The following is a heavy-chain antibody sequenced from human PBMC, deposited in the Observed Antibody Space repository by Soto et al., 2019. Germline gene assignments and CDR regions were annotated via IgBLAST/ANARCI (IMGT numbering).Heavy chain of an antibody. J-gene: IGHJ4*02. CDR2: ISYDGSRR. Sequence: QVQLVESGGGVVQPGRSLRLSCAASGFSISDYGMHWVRQAPGKGLEWVAVISYDGSRRYYGDSVKGRFTISTDNSKNTLYLQMNSLRTEDTAVYYCAKSLEVYGGTPVDYWGQGTLVTVSS. CDR1: GFSISDYG. V-gene: IGHV3-30*18. D-gene: IGHD4-17*01. CDR3: AKSLEVYGGTPVDY.